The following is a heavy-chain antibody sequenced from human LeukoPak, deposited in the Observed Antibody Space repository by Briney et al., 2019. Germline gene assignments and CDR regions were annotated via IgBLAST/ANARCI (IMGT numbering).Heavy chain of an antibody. V-gene: IGHV4-39*07. CDR2: IYYSGST. Sequence: KPSETLSLTCTVSGGSISSSSYYWGWIRQPPGKGLEWIGSIYYSGSTYYNPSLKSRVTISVDTSKNQFSLKLSSVTAADTAVYYCARKSITTSEPSDAFDIWGQGTMVTVSS. CDR1: GGSISSSSYY. J-gene: IGHJ3*02. D-gene: IGHD3-22*01. CDR3: ARKSITTSEPSDAFDI.